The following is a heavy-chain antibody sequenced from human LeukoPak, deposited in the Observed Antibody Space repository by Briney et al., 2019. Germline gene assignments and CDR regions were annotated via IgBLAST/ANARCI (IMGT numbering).Heavy chain of an antibody. V-gene: IGHV3-48*02. D-gene: IGHD5-12*01. Sequence: GWSLRLSCAASGFTFSNYSMNWVRQAPGKGLEWVSYISNRSGTIYYTDSVKGRFTISRDNAKNALHLQMNSLRDEDTAVYYCARDRGGYEFFDYWGQGILVTVSS. CDR1: GFTFSNYS. J-gene: IGHJ4*02. CDR3: ARDRGGYEFFDY. CDR2: ISNRSGTI.